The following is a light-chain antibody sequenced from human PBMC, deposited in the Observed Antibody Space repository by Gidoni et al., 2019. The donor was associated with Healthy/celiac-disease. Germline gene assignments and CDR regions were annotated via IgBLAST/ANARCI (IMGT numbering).Light chain of an antibody. V-gene: IGKV3-15*01. CDR1: QSVSSN. Sequence: ATLSCRASQSVSSNLAWYQQKPGQAPRLLIYGASTRATGIPARFSGSGSGTEFNITISSLQSEDFAVYYCQQYNNWPYTFGQGTKLEIK. CDR2: GAS. CDR3: QQYNNWPYT. J-gene: IGKJ2*01.